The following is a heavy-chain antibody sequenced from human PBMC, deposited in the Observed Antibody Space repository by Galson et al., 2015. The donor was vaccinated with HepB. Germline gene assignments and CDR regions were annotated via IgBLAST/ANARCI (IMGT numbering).Heavy chain of an antibody. J-gene: IGHJ4*02. D-gene: IGHD3-22*01. V-gene: IGHV6-1*01. CDR3: ARDRYYDSSGLTSLDY. CDR2: TYYRSKWYN. Sequence: CAISGDSVSSNSAAWNWIRQSPSRGLEWLGRTYYRSKWYNDYAVSVKSRMTINPDTSKNQFSLQLNSVTPEDTAVYYCARDRYYDSSGLTSLDYWGQGTLVTVSS. CDR1: GDSVSSNSAA.